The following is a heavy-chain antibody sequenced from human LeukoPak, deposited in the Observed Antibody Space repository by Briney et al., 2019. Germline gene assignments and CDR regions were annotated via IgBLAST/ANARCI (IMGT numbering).Heavy chain of an antibody. CDR2: ISAYNGNT. CDR3: ARDHPRYCSSTSCYPNWFDP. D-gene: IGHD2-2*01. CDR1: GYTFTSYG. Sequence: ASVKVSCKASGYTFTSYGISWVRQAPGQGLEWMGWISAYNGNTNYAQKLQGRVTMTTDTSTSTAYMELRSLRSDDTAVYYCARDHPRYCSSTSCYPNWFDPWGQGTLATVSS. V-gene: IGHV1-18*01. J-gene: IGHJ5*02.